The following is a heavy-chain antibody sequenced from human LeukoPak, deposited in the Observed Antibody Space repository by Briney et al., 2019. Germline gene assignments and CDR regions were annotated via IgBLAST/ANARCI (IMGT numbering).Heavy chain of an antibody. CDR1: GFTFSSYS. D-gene: IGHD3-10*01. Sequence: PGGSLRLSCAASGFTFSSYSMNWVRQAPGKGLEWFSSISSSSSYIYYADSVKGRFTISRDNAKNSLYLQMNSLRAEDTAVYYCARDRGWFGDLGPDYWGQGTLVTVSS. CDR2: ISSSSSYI. CDR3: ARDRGWFGDLGPDY. J-gene: IGHJ4*02. V-gene: IGHV3-21*01.